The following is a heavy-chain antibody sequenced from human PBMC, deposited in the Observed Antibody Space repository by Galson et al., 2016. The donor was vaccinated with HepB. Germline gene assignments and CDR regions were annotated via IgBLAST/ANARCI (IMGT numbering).Heavy chain of an antibody. V-gene: IGHV3-11*06. D-gene: IGHD3-22*01. CDR3: ARGYYYDSSGPLDY. CDR1: GFNFSDYY. J-gene: IGHJ4*02. CDR2: ISSSSSYT. Sequence: SLRLSCAASGFNFSDYYMSWIRQAPGKGLEWVSYISSSSSYTNYADSVKGRFTISRDNAKNSLYLQMNSLRAEDTAVYYCARGYYYDSSGPLDYWGQGTLVTVSS.